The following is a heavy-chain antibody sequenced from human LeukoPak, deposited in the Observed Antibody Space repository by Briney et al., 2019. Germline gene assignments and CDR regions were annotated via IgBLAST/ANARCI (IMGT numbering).Heavy chain of an antibody. CDR2: IYTSGST. CDR3: ARLSTVTTSFDY. Sequence: SETLSLTCTVSGGSISSGSYYWSWIRQPAGKGLEWIGRIYTSGSTNYSPSLKSRVTISVDTSKNQFSLKLNSVTAADTAVYYCARLSTVTTSFDYWGQGTLVTVSS. CDR1: GGSISSGSYY. D-gene: IGHD4-17*01. J-gene: IGHJ4*02. V-gene: IGHV4-61*02.